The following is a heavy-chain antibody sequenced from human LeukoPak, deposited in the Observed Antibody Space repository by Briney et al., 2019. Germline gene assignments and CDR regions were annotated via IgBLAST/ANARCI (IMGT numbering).Heavy chain of an antibody. CDR1: GYTFTSYY. CDR2: INPSGGST. V-gene: IGHV1-46*01. D-gene: IGHD1-7*01. J-gene: IGHJ3*02. Sequence: ASVKVSCKASGYTFTSYYMHWVRQAPGQGLEWMGIINPSGGSTSYAQEFQGRVTMTRDMSTSTVYMELSSLRSEDTAVCYCARGNWNYAFGIWGQGTMVTVSS. CDR3: ARGNWNYAFGI.